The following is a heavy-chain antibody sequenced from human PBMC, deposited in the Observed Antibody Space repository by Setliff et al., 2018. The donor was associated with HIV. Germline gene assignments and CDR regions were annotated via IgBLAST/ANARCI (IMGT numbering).Heavy chain of an antibody. V-gene: IGHV4-61*02. D-gene: IGHD2-21*02. CDR1: GDSINSGNYY. CDR3: ARSLVMTATYGKDV. CDR2: IYSSGST. J-gene: IGHJ6*02. Sequence: SETLSLTCTVSGDSINSGNYYWSWIRQPAGKGLEWIGRIYSSGSTNYNPSLKSRVTISVDTSKNHFSLKLSSVTAADTAVYYCARSLVMTATYGKDVWGQGTTVTVSS.